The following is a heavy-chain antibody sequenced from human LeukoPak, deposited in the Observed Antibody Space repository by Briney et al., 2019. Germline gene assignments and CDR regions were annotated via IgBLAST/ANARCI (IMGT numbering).Heavy chain of an antibody. D-gene: IGHD3-22*01. CDR1: GYTFTGYY. J-gene: IGHJ3*02. Sequence: ASVKVSCKASGYTFTGYYMRWVRQAPGQGLEWMGRINPNSGGTNYAQKFQGRVTMTRDTSISTAYMELSRLRSDDTAVYYCARAYYYDSSGYSNAFDIWGQGTMVTVSS. CDR2: INPNSGGT. CDR3: ARAYYYDSSGYSNAFDI. V-gene: IGHV1-2*06.